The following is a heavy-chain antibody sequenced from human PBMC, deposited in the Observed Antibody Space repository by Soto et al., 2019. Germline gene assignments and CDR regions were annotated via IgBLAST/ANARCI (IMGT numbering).Heavy chain of an antibody. J-gene: IGHJ4*02. D-gene: IGHD3-10*01. V-gene: IGHV3-30-3*01. Sequence: GGSLRLSCAASGFTFSSYAMHWVRQAPGKGLEWVAVISYDGSNKYYADSVKGRFTTSRDNSKNTLYLQMNSLRAEDTAVYYCVVTMVRGAFDHWGQGTLVTVSS. CDR3: VVTMVRGAFDH. CDR2: ISYDGSNK. CDR1: GFTFSSYA.